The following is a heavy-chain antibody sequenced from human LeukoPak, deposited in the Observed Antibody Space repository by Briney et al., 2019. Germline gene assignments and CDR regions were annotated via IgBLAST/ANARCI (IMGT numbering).Heavy chain of an antibody. D-gene: IGHD1-14*01. CDR2: TYYRSKWYN. CDR3: ARVNSWTEEPDTGFDY. V-gene: IGHV6-1*01. Sequence: SQTLSLTCAIYGDSVSSTRAAWNWIRQSPSRGLEWLGRTYYRSKWYNDYAVSVKSRITISPDTSKNQFSLQLNSVTPEDTAVYYCARVNSWTEEPDTGFDYWGQGTLVTVSS. J-gene: IGHJ4*02. CDR1: GDSVSSTRAA.